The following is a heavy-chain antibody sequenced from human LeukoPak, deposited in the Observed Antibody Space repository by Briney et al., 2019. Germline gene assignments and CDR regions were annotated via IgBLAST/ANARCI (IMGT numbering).Heavy chain of an antibody. D-gene: IGHD5-24*01. Sequence: QSGGSLRLSCAASGFTVSSNYMSWVRQAPGKGLEWVSLISSGGGTYYADSVKGRFTISRDNSKSMVYLQMNSLRADDTAVYYCAREEMAVSGYFDYWGQGILVTVSS. J-gene: IGHJ4*02. CDR2: ISSGGGT. V-gene: IGHV3-53*01. CDR1: GFTVSSNY. CDR3: AREEMAVSGYFDY.